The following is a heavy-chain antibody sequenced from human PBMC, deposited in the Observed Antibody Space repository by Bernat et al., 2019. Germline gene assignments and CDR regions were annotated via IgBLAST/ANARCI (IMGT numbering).Heavy chain of an antibody. V-gene: IGHV3-30-3*01. CDR3: ARDRGIRSNLNYYYYGMDV. D-gene: IGHD5-18*01. J-gene: IGHJ6*02. Sequence: QVQLVESGGGVVQPGRSLRLSCAASGFTFSSYAMHWVRQAPGKGLEWVAVISYDGSNKYYADSVKGRFTISRDNSKNTLYLQMNSLRAEDTAVYYCARDRGIRSNLNYYYYGMDVWGQVTTVTVSS. CDR2: ISYDGSNK. CDR1: GFTFSSYA.